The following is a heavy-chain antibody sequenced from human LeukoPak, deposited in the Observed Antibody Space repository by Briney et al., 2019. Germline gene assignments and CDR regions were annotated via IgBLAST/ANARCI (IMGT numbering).Heavy chain of an antibody. J-gene: IGHJ4*02. CDR2: IYYSGST. CDR1: GGSISSGGYY. V-gene: IGHV4-31*03. CDR3: ARDGDSSGYFYFDY. D-gene: IGHD3-22*01. Sequence: PSETLSLTCTVSGGSISSGGYYWSWIRQHPGKGLEWIGYIYYSGSTYYNPSLKSRVTISVDTSKNQFSLKLSSVTAADTAVYYCARDGDSSGYFYFDYWGQGTLVTVSS.